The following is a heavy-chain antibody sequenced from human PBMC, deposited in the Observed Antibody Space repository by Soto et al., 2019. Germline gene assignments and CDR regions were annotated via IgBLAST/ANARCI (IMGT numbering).Heavy chain of an antibody. J-gene: IGHJ4*02. CDR2: ISGSGGST. V-gene: IGHV3-23*01. CDR1: GFTFSSYA. D-gene: IGHD6-13*01. CDR3: AKGQQLPTPPFFDY. Sequence: GESLKISCAASGFTFSSYAMSWVRQAPGKGLEWVSAISGSGGSTYYADSVKGRFTISRDNSKNTLYLQMNSLRAEDTAVYYCAKGQQLPTPPFFDYWGQGTLVTVSS.